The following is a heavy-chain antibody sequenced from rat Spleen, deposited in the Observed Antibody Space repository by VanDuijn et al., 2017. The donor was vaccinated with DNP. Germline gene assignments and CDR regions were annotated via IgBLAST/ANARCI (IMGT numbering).Heavy chain of an antibody. Sequence: QVQLRESGPGLVQPSQILSLTCTVSGFSVTNFGVNWVRQPPGKGLEWIAAISSAGNTFYNSVLKSRLSFSRDPSKNQVILQMDSLQTEDTATYFCAKDMGYHGYKWGQGVMVTVSS. D-gene: IGHD1-9*01. CDR1: GFSVTNFG. J-gene: IGHJ2*01. CDR2: ISSAGNT. CDR3: AKDMGYHGYK. V-gene: IGHV2S8*01.